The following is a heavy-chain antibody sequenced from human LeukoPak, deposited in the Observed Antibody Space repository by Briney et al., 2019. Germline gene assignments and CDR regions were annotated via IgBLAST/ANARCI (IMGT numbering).Heavy chain of an antibody. V-gene: IGHV4-39*07. CDR3: ARDKGGSWPFDY. CDR2: IYYSGST. D-gene: IGHD6-13*01. J-gene: IGHJ4*02. Sequence: SETLSLTCTVSGGSISSSSYYWGWIRQPPGKGLEWIGSIYYSGSTYYNPSLKSRVTISVDTSKNQFSLKLSSVTAADTAVYYCARDKGGSWPFDYWGQGTLVTVSS. CDR1: GGSISSSSYY.